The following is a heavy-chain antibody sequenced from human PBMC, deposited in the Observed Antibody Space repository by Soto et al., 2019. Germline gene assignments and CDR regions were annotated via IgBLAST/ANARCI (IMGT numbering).Heavy chain of an antibody. V-gene: IGHV1-69*06. CDR3: ATHGATTMARGAMKHYYYVMDV. J-gene: IGHJ6*02. D-gene: IGHD3-10*01. CDR1: GGIFSSFT. Sequence: VKVSCKASGGIFSSFTISWVRQAPGQGLEWLGGIIPIFDTPTYAQNFQGRVTITADKSTNTVYMELSSLRSEDTAVYYCATHGATTMARGAMKHYYYVMDVWGQGTTVTVSS. CDR2: IIPIFDTP.